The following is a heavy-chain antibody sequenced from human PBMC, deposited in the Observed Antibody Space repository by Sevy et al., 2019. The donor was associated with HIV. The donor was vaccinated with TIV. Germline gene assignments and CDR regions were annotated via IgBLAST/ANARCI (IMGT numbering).Heavy chain of an antibody. CDR1: GFTFSSYE. CDR2: ISSSGSTI. D-gene: IGHD3-22*01. Sequence: GGSLRLSCAASGFTFSSYEMNWVRQAPGKGLEWVSYISSSGSTIYYADSVKGRFTISRDNAKNSLYLQMNSLRAEDTAVYYCARTNYDSSGYQFALFDYWGQGTLVTVSS. V-gene: IGHV3-48*03. CDR3: ARTNYDSSGYQFALFDY. J-gene: IGHJ4*02.